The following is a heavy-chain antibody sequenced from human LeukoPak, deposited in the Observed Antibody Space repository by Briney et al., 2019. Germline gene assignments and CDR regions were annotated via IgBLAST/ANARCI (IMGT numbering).Heavy chain of an antibody. J-gene: IGHJ6*02. D-gene: IGHD2-8*01. CDR2: ISGSSLSA. Sequence: GGSLRLSCAASGFTFSSYAMSWVRQAPGKGLEWVSVISGSSLSAYYADSVKGRFTTSRDNSKNTLYLQMNSLRVEDTAVYYCAKDPCTDGVCYTSSYYGMDVWGLGTTVTVSS. CDR1: GFTFSSYA. CDR3: AKDPCTDGVCYTSSYYGMDV. V-gene: IGHV3-23*01.